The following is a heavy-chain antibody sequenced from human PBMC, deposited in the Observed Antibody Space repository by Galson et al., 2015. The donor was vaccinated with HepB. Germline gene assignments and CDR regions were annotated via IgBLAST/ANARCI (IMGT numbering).Heavy chain of an antibody. CDR3: ARRKLIRGVIIGNWFDP. CDR1: GGSISSYY. Sequence: QVQLQESGPGLVKPSETLSLTCTVSGGSISSYYWSWIRQPPGKGLGWIGYIYYSGSTYYNPSLKSRVTISVDTSKNQFSLKLSSVTAADTAVYYCARRKLIRGVIIGNWFDPWGQGTLVTVSS. J-gene: IGHJ5*02. D-gene: IGHD3-10*01. V-gene: IGHV4-59*01. CDR2: IYYSGST.